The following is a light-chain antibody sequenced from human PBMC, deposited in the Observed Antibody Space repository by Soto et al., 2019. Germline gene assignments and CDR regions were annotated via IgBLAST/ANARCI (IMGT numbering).Light chain of an antibody. J-gene: IGKJ5*01. Sequence: EIVMTQSPATLSVSPGERATLSCRARQSVSSNLAWYQQKPGQAPRLLIHGASTRATGIPGRFSGSGSGTEFTLTISSLQSEDFAVYYCQQYNNWPPTFGQGTRLEIK. CDR3: QQYNNWPPT. CDR2: GAS. V-gene: IGKV3-15*01. CDR1: QSVSSN.